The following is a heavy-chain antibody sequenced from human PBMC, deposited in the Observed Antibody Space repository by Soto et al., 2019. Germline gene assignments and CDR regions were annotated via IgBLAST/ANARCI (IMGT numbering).Heavy chain of an antibody. J-gene: IGHJ4*02. CDR3: ARSPRSSPYFDY. Sequence: GESLKIWCQCSGYTFSNFWIGWVRQLPGKGLEWMGIIYPGDHETRYSPSFHGKVTISADKSINTAYLQWNSLEASDTAFYFCARSPRSSPYFDYWGQGALVTVSS. D-gene: IGHD6-13*01. CDR2: IYPGDHET. V-gene: IGHV5-51*01. CDR1: GYTFSNFW.